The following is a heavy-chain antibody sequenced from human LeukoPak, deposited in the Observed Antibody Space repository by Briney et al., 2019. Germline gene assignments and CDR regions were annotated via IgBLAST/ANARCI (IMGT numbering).Heavy chain of an antibody. V-gene: IGHV4-34*01. CDR2: INHSGST. CDR3: ARGAVAGLDY. D-gene: IGHD6-19*01. Sequence: SETLSLTCAVYGGSFSGYYWSWIRQPPGKGLEWIGEINHSGSTNYNPSLKSRVTISVDTSKNQFSLKLSSVTAADTAVYYCARGAVAGLDYWGQRTLVTVSS. CDR1: GGSFSGYY. J-gene: IGHJ4*02.